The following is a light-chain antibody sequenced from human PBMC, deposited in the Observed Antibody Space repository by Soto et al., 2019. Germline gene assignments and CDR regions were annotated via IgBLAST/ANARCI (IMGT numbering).Light chain of an antibody. CDR2: KAS. Sequence: DIQMTQSPSTLSGSVGDRVTITCLSSLTISSWLAQYQPKPGKALKLLISKASTLKSGVPLRFSGSGSGIEFTLTVRSLQPDAFSNYYCQHYTSYSEAFGQGTKVDIK. CDR3: QHYTSYSEA. V-gene: IGKV1-5*03. J-gene: IGKJ2*01. CDR1: LTISSW.